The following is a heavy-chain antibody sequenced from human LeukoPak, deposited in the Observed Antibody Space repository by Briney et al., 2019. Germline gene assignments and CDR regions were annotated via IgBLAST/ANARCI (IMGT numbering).Heavy chain of an antibody. D-gene: IGHD2-15*01. CDR1: GYTFISYH. CDR2: INPNDGST. V-gene: IGHV1-46*01. Sequence: GASVKVSCKASGYTFISYHMHWVRQAPGQGLEWMGIINPNDGSTIYAQKFQGRVTMTRDTSTNTVYMELSSLRSEDTAMYYCARHGNAFAFWGQGTKVTVSS. J-gene: IGHJ3*01. CDR3: ARHGNAFAF.